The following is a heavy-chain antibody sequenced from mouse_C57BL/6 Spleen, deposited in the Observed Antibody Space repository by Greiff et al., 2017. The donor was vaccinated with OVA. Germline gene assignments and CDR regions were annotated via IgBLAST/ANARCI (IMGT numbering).Heavy chain of an antibody. J-gene: IGHJ2*01. CDR3: ARDGYYVGY. CDR2: IHPNSGST. V-gene: IGHV1-64*01. Sequence: QVQLKQSGAELVKPGASVKLSCKASGYTFTSYWMHWVKQRPGQGLEWIGMIHPNSGSTNYNEKFKSKATLTVDKSSSTAYMQLSSLTSEDSAVYYCARDGYYVGYWGQGTTLTVSS. D-gene: IGHD2-3*01. CDR1: GYTFTSYW.